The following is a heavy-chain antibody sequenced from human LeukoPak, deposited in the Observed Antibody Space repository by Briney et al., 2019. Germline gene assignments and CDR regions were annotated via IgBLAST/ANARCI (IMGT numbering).Heavy chain of an antibody. D-gene: IGHD2-2*01. CDR1: GFTFSSFS. J-gene: IGHJ5*02. CDR2: ISGSGGSP. CDR3: AKDRTSGTNCPRFDP. V-gene: IGHV3-23*01. Sequence: GGSLRLSCAASGFTFSSFSMNWVRQAPGKGLEWVSTISGSGGSPYYADSVKGRFTISRDNSKSTLFLQMNSLRAEDTAVYYCAKDRTSGTNCPRFDPWGQGTLVTVSS.